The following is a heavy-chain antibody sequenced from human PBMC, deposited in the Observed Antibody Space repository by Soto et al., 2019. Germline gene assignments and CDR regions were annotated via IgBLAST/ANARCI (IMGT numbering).Heavy chain of an antibody. V-gene: IGHV6-1*01. Sequence: SQTLSLTCAISGDSVSSNSAAWNWIRQSPSRGLEWLGRTYYRSKWYNDYAVSVKSRITINPDTSKNQFSLQLDSVTPEDTAVYYCAARITIFGVVIEAFDIWGQGTMVTVSS. CDR3: AARITIFGVVIEAFDI. CDR2: TYYRSKWYN. CDR1: GDSVSSNSAA. D-gene: IGHD3-3*01. J-gene: IGHJ3*02.